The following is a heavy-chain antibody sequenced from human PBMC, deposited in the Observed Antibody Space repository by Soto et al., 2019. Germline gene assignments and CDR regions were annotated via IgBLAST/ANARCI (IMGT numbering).Heavy chain of an antibody. CDR2: INAGNGNT. CDR3: ARSITLAGDY. V-gene: IGHV1-3*01. CDR1: GYTFTNYP. Sequence: QVQLVQSGAEVKKPGASVKVSCKASGYTFTNYPIHWVRQAPGQRLEWMGWINAGNGNTKYSQKFQGRVTITRDTSASTAYMELSSLRSEDTAVYYCARSITLAGDYWGQGTLVTVSS. D-gene: IGHD1-20*01. J-gene: IGHJ4*02.